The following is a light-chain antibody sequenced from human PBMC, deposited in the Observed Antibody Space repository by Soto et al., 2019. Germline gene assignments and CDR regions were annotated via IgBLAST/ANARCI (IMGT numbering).Light chain of an antibody. CDR1: RSINIY. V-gene: IGKV1-39*01. J-gene: IGKJ5*01. Sequence: DSQITQSPSSLSASVKDRVTITCRASRSINIYLNWYQQKPGKAPKLLIYAASNLQSGVPSRFSGDGVGTHFTLTISSLQPEDFATYHCQQSHSSPYTFGQGTRLEIK. CDR3: QQSHSSPYT. CDR2: AAS.